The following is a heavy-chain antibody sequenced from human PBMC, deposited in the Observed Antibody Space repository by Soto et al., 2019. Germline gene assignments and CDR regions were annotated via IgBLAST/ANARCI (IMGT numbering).Heavy chain of an antibody. Sequence: QVQLVQSGAEVKKPGASVKVSCKASGYTFTSYGIIWVRQAPGQGLEWMGWISAYNGNTNYAQKLQGRVTMTTDTSTSTAYMELRSLRSDDTAVYYCARVAFDYNNGVGWFDPWGQGTLVTVSS. CDR1: GYTFTSYG. J-gene: IGHJ5*02. V-gene: IGHV1-18*01. CDR3: ARVAFDYNNGVGWFDP. D-gene: IGHD4-4*01. CDR2: ISAYNGNT.